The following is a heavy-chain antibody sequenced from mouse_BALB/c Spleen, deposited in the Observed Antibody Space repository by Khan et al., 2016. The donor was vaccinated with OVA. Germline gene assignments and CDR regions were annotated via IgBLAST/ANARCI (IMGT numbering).Heavy chain of an antibody. D-gene: IGHD2-10*01. Sequence: QVQLKESGPGLVAPSQSLSITCTISGFSLTNYGVHWVRQPPGKGLEWLVVIWSDGTTTYDSALNSRLTISKDNSKSQAFLKMDSLQTDDTAMYYCSRQPYFHYYVMDYWGQGTSVTGSS. J-gene: IGHJ4*01. V-gene: IGHV2-6-1*01. CDR3: SRQPYFHYYVMDY. CDR1: GFSLTNYG. CDR2: IWSDGTT.